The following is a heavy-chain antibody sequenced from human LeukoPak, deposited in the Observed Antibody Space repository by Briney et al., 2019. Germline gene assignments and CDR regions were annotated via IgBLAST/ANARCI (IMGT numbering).Heavy chain of an antibody. CDR3: ARENDYVWGSYRRYFDY. CDR1: GGSISSYY. Sequence: SETLSLTCTVSGGSISSYYWSWVRQPPGKGLDWIGYIYYNGSTNYNPSLKSRVTISVDTSENQFSLKLSSVTAADTAVYYCARENDYVWGSYRRYFDYWGQGSLVTVSS. J-gene: IGHJ4*02. V-gene: IGHV4-59*01. D-gene: IGHD3-16*02. CDR2: IYYNGST.